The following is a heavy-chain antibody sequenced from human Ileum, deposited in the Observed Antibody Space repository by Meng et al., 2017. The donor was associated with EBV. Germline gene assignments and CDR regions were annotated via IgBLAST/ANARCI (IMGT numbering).Heavy chain of an antibody. J-gene: IGHJ4*02. CDR3: VRDGRSINLLDY. CDR2: INTKTGDP. V-gene: IGHV7-4-1*02. CDR1: GYSFNKFA. Sequence: QVQLVRAGYELKKPGASVKGSCKASGYSFNKFAINWVRQAPGQGLEWVGWINTKTGDPRYAQGFTGRFVFSLDTSVSTAYLQISSLKPEDTAVYYCVRDGRSINLLDYWGQGTLVTVSS. D-gene: IGHD2-15*01.